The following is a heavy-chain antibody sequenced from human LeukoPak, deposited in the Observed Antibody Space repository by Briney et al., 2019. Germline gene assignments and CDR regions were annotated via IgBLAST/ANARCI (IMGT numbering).Heavy chain of an antibody. CDR1: GFRFSDYY. J-gene: IGHJ3*01. D-gene: IGHD1-26*01. V-gene: IGHV3-11*01. Sequence: PGGSLRLSCAASGFRFSDYYMSWIRQAPGKGLEWVSSISRGGNSKYSADSVKGRFTISRDNAKNSLYLQMNSLTAEDTALYFCTRAQEVDDALHFWGQGTMVTVSS. CDR3: TRAQEVDDALHF. CDR2: ISRGGNSK.